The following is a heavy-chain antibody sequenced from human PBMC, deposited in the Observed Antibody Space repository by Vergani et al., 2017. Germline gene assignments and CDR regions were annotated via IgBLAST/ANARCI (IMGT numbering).Heavy chain of an antibody. D-gene: IGHD1-26*01. CDR2: ISYDGSNK. V-gene: IGHV3-30*18. Sequence: QVQLVESGGGLVKPGGSLRLSCAASGFTFSDYYMSWIRQAPGKGLEWVAVISYDGSNKYYADSVKGRFTISRDNSKNTLYLQMNSLRAEDTAVYHCAKDLSGSPDYWGQGTLVTVSS. CDR3: AKDLSGSPDY. CDR1: GFTFSDYY. J-gene: IGHJ4*02.